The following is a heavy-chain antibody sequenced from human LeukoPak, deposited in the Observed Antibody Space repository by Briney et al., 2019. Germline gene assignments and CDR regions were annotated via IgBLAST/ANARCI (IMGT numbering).Heavy chain of an antibody. V-gene: IGHV1-69*05. CDR2: IIPIFGTA. D-gene: IGHD3-10*01. CDR3: ARAYYYGSGSSVPFDY. CDR1: GGTFSSYA. J-gene: IGHJ4*02. Sequence: SVKVSCKASGGTFSSYAISWVRQAPGQGLERMGRIIPIFGTANYAQKFQGRVTITTDESTSTAYMELSSLRSEDTAVYYCARAYYYGSGSSVPFDYWGQGTLVTVSS.